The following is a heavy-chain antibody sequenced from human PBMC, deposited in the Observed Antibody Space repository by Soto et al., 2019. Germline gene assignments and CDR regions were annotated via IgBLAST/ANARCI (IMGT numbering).Heavy chain of an antibody. D-gene: IGHD3-22*01. J-gene: IGHJ5*02. V-gene: IGHV1-69*08. CDR3: AGDPDSHYNDSHATSYP. CDR1: GGTFSTYT. Sequence: QVQLVQSGAEVKKPGSSVKVSCKASGGTFSTYTITWVRQAPGQGIEWMGRISPIIGIINYAQKFQGRVTITADKFTGTAYMELTRLRSDDTAVYYCAGDPDSHYNDSHATSYPWGQGTLVTVST. CDR2: ISPIIGII.